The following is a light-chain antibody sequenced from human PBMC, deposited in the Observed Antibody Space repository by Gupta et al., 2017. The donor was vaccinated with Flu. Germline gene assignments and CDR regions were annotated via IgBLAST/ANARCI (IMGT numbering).Light chain of an antibody. CDR3: QQSDKTPRT. CDR1: QSISSY. V-gene: IGKV1-39*01. J-gene: IGKJ2*02. Sequence: PSSLSASVGDRVTLTCRASQSISSYLNWFQQKPGKAPKLLIYAVSNLQTGVPSRFSGSRSGTAFTLTISSLQPEDFATYYCQQSDKTPRTFGQGTKLEVK. CDR2: AVS.